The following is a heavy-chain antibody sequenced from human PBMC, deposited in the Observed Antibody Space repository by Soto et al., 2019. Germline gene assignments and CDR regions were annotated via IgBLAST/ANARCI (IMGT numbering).Heavy chain of an antibody. V-gene: IGHV4-39*01. CDR2: TYYRGNT. D-gene: IGHD3-9*01. Sequence: QLQLQESGPGLVKPSETLSLTCSVSGDSINSDNYYWGWIRQPPGKGLEWIGSTYYRGNTYYNPSLKPRVTISLDKSKSQFSLKLNSVTAADSAVYFCARLEGLATILYSFDYWCQGTLVTVSS. J-gene: IGHJ4*02. CDR1: GDSINSDNYY. CDR3: ARLEGLATILYSFDY.